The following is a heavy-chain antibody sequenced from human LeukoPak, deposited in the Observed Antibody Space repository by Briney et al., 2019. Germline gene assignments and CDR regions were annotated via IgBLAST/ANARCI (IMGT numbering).Heavy chain of an antibody. V-gene: IGHV3-33*03. Sequence: GGSLRLSCAATRFTFSNYAMNWVRQAPGKGLEWVAVVCYGGTNKHCADSVKGRFTISRDNAKNSLYLQMNSLRAEDTAVYYCAILLPRGGAFDIWGQGTLVTVSS. CDR1: RFTFSNYA. CDR2: VCYGGTNK. D-gene: IGHD2-15*01. CDR3: AILLPRGGAFDI. J-gene: IGHJ4*02.